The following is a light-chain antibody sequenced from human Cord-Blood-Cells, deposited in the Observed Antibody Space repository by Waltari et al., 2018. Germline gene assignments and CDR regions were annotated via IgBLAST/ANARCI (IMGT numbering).Light chain of an antibody. V-gene: IGLV2-23*01. Sequence: QSALTQPASVSGSPGQSITILCTGTSSDFGSYNLVSWYQQHPGKAPKLMIYEGSKRPSGVSKRFTCAKAANTASLIISGLQAEDEADYYCCADAGSSTLFGGGPKLTVL. CDR2: EGS. J-gene: IGLJ3*02. CDR3: CADAGSSTL. CDR1: SSDFGSYNL.